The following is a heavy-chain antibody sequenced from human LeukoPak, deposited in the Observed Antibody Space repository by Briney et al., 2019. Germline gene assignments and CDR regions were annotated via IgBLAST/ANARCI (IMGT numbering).Heavy chain of an antibody. Sequence: PGGSLRLSCAASGFTFSSYGMHWVRQAPGKGLEWVAVIWYDGSNKYYADSVKGRFTISRDNSKNTLYLQMNSLRAEDTAVYYCARDSRGAKRTTLSYWGQGTLVTVSS. V-gene: IGHV3-33*01. CDR2: IWYDGSNK. CDR1: GFTFSSYG. D-gene: IGHD1-1*01. J-gene: IGHJ4*02. CDR3: ARDSRGAKRTTLSY.